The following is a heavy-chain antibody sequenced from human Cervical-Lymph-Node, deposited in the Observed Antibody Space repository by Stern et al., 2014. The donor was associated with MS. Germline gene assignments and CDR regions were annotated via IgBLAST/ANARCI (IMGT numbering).Heavy chain of an antibody. CDR3: AKQRVGVVVRDAFDV. CDR2: FDPEEGET. CDR1: GYTLSESA. J-gene: IGHJ3*01. V-gene: IGHV1-24*01. Sequence: QDQLVQSGPEVRKPGASVKVSCELSGYTLSESAIHWVRQAPGTGLEWMGGFDPEEGETVYAQKFQGRVTMAEDTSIHTAYMELSGLRSEDTAVYFCAKQRVGVVVRDAFDVWGQGTLVTVSS. D-gene: IGHD2-15*01.